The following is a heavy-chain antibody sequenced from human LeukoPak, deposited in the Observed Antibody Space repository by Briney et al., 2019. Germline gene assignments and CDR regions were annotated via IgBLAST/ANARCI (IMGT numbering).Heavy chain of an antibody. CDR2: IYYSGST. CDR3: ATYDYGGAFDI. Sequence: SETLSLTCTVSGGSISSYHWSWIRQPPGKGLEWIGYIYYSGSTNYNPSLKSRVTISVDTSKNQFSLKLSSVTAADTAVYYCATYDYGGAFDIWGQGTMVTVSS. CDR1: GGSISSYH. V-gene: IGHV4-59*08. D-gene: IGHD4-17*01. J-gene: IGHJ3*02.